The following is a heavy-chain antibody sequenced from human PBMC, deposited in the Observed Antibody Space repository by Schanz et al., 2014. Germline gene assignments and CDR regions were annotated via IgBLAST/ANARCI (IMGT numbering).Heavy chain of an antibody. J-gene: IGHJ4*02. Sequence: DVQLLESGGGLVQPGGSLRLSCAASGFTFNSYAMTWVRQAPGKGLEWLSYIATSSSTRHYADSVKGRVTISRDNAKNSVSLQMRRLRVEDTAVYYCASPSGYSDYGTYFDFWGQGTLVTVSS. V-gene: IGHV3-48*01. CDR3: ASPSGYSDYGTYFDF. CDR1: GFTFNSYA. CDR2: IATSSSTR. D-gene: IGHD5-12*01.